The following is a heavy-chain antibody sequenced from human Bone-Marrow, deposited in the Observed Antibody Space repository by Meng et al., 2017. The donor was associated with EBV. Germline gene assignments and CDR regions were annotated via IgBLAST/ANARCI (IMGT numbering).Heavy chain of an antibody. CDR1: GFAFSPYT. CDR2: ISYDGDNQ. V-gene: IGHV3-30*03. CDR3: ASGATSGDFDH. Sequence: QVQLVQSGXGVVQPGRSLRLSCAASGFAFSPYTMHWVRHSTGKGLEWVSVISYDGDNQNYADSVKGRFTVSRDNSRNTLYLQMSSLRAEDTAVYYCASGATSGDFDHWGQGTLVTVSS. D-gene: IGHD1-26*01. J-gene: IGHJ4*02.